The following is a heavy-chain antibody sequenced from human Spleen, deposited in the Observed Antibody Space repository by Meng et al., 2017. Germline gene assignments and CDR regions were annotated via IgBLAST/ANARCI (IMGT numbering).Heavy chain of an antibody. CDR1: GFTFSSYG. D-gene: IGHD3-9*01. Sequence: GESLKISCAASGFTFSSYGMHWVRQAPGKGLEWVAVIWYDGSNKYYADSVKGRFTISRDNSKNTLYLQMNSLRAEDTAVYYCATDYDILTVSYRGHFDHWGQGSLVTVSS. J-gene: IGHJ4*02. V-gene: IGHV3-30*02. CDR2: IWYDGSNK. CDR3: ATDYDILTVSYRGHFDH.